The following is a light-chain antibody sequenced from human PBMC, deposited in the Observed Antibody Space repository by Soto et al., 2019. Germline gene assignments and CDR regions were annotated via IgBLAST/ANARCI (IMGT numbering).Light chain of an antibody. CDR3: LQYHNLWA. CDR1: QSVGGS. V-gene: IGKV3-15*01. Sequence: VMTQSPATLSVSPGERVTLSCRASQSVGGSLAWYRQKPGQAPSLLVYGASTRATGIPARFSGSGSGTEFTLTISSLQPEDFTVYSCLQYHNLWAFGQGTKVDIK. J-gene: IGKJ1*01. CDR2: GAS.